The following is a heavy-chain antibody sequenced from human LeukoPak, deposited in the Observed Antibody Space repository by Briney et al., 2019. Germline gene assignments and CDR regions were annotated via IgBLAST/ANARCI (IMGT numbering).Heavy chain of an antibody. CDR3: AKDRRYSSSWFSY. Sequence: GGSLRLSCAASGFTFSSYAMSWVRQTPGKGLEWVSAISGSGGSTYYADSVKGRFTISRDNSKNTLYLQMNSLRAEDTAVYYCAKDRRYSSSWFSYWGQGTLVTVSS. V-gene: IGHV3-23*01. J-gene: IGHJ4*02. CDR2: ISGSGGST. D-gene: IGHD6-13*01. CDR1: GFTFSSYA.